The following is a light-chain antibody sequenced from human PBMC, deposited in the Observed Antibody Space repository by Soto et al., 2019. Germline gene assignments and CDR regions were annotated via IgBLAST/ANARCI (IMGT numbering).Light chain of an antibody. Sequence: QSVLTQPASVSGSPGQSITFSCTGSSSGIGGYNHVSWYQQHPGKAPKLLIYDVTDRPSGVSNRFSGSKSGNTASLTISGLQAEDDAHYYSSSYAISDTRLFGGGTKVTVL. CDR3: SSYAISDTRL. CDR1: SSGIGGYNH. CDR2: DVT. V-gene: IGLV2-14*03. J-gene: IGLJ2*01.